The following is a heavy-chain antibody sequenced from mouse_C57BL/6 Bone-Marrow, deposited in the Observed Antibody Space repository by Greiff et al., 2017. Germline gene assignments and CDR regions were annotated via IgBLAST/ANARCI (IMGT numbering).Heavy chain of an antibody. Sequence: EVQLQQSGPELVKPGASVKISCKASGYSFTDYNMNWVKQSNGKSLEWIGVINPNYGTNSYNQKFKGKATLTVDQSSSTAYMQLNSLTSEDSAVYYCARGRAYYSNYGRGLFAYWGQGTLVTVSA. CDR1: GYSFTDYN. J-gene: IGHJ3*01. V-gene: IGHV1-39*01. CDR3: ARGRAYYSNYGRGLFAY. CDR2: INPNYGTN. D-gene: IGHD2-5*01.